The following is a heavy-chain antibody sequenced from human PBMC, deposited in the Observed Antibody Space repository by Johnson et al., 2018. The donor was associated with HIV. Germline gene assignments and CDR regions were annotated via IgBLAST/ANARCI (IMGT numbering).Heavy chain of an antibody. D-gene: IGHD2/OR15-2a*01. V-gene: IGHV3-30*09. Sequence: QVQLVESGGGVVQPGRSPRLSCAATGFSFSSSAMNWVRQAPGRGLEWLAFISSDGINKYYSDSVKGRFAISRDNSKNTLYLQMNSVRPEDTAIYYCAREDPVLWAVDIWGQGTLVTVSS. CDR3: AREDPVLWAVDI. CDR2: ISSDGINK. CDR1: GFSFSSSA. J-gene: IGHJ3*02.